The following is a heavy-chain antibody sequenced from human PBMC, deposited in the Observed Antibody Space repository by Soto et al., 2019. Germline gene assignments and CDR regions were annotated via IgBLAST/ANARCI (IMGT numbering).Heavy chain of an antibody. CDR1: GYSFSTYW. J-gene: IGHJ6*02. D-gene: IGHD6-6*01. Sequence: GESLKISCKGSGYSFSTYWISWVRQMPGKGPEWMGKIDPSDSYINYSPSFQGHVTISADKSISTAYLQWSSLKASDTAMYYCARRDNGRSSSYTMDVWGQGTTVTVSS. V-gene: IGHV5-10-1*01. CDR2: IDPSDSYI. CDR3: ARRDNGRSSSYTMDV.